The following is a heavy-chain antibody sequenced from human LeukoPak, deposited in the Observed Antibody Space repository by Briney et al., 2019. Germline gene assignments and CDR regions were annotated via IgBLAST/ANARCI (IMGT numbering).Heavy chain of an antibody. J-gene: IGHJ4*02. CDR3: ARGRGNSSYFDY. Sequence: SETLSLTCAVYGGSFSGYYWSWIRQPPGKGLEWIGEIKHSGSTNYNPSLKSRVTISVDTSKNQFSLKLSSVTAADTAVYYCARGRGNSSYFDYWGQGTLVTVSS. V-gene: IGHV4-34*01. CDR1: GGSFSGYY. CDR2: IKHSGST. D-gene: IGHD3-16*01.